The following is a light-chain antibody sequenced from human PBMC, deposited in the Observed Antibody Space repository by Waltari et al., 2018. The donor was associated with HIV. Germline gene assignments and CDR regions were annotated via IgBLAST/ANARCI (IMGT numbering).Light chain of an antibody. Sequence: QSALTQPTSVSGSPEQSITISCTGTSSDVGSYNLVSWYQQHPGKAPKLMIYEVSKRPSGVSDRFSGSKSGNTASLTISGLQAEDEADYYCCSYAGSVVFGTGTKVTVL. V-gene: IGLV2-23*02. J-gene: IGLJ1*01. CDR2: EVS. CDR3: CSYAGSVV. CDR1: SSDVGSYNL.